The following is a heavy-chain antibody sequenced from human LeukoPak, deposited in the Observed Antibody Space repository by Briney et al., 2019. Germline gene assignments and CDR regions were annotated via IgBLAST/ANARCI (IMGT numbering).Heavy chain of an antibody. CDR2: IRSKAYGGTT. V-gene: IGHV3-49*04. D-gene: IGHD3-10*01. J-gene: IGHJ4*02. CDR1: GFTFSSYG. Sequence: PGGSLRLSCAASGFTFSSYGMSWVRQAPGKGLEWVDFIRSKAYGGTTEYAASVKGRFTISRDDSKSIAYLQMNSLKTEDTAVYYCTGSFGQLTFFDYWGQGTLVTVSS. CDR3: TGSFGQLTFFDY.